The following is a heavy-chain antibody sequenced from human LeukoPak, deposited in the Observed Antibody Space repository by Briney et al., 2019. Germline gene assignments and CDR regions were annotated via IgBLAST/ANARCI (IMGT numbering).Heavy chain of an antibody. V-gene: IGHV3-23*01. Sequence: GGSLRLSCAASGFTFSSYAMTWVRQAPGKGLEGVSSITGSAGSTYYADSVKGRFTISRDNSKNTLYLQMDSLRAEDTAVYYCAKRYSGSSGLYNFDYWGQGTLVTVSS. CDR2: ITGSAGST. CDR3: AKRYSGSSGLYNFDY. D-gene: IGHD1-26*01. CDR1: GFTFSSYA. J-gene: IGHJ4*02.